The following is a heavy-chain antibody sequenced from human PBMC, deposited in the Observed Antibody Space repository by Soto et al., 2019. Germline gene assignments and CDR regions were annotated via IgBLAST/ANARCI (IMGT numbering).Heavy chain of an antibody. D-gene: IGHD2-8*02. Sequence: QVQLVESGGGVVQPGRSLRLSCAASGCTFSNYAMHWVRQAPGKGLEWVAIISYGGSSKDYADSVKGRFTISRDDSKNTLYLEMASLRAEDTAVYYCARDRAHLLGCDYWGQGTMVTVSS. CDR2: ISYGGSSK. CDR1: GCTFSNYA. CDR3: ARDRAHLLGCDY. V-gene: IGHV3-30-3*01. J-gene: IGHJ4*02.